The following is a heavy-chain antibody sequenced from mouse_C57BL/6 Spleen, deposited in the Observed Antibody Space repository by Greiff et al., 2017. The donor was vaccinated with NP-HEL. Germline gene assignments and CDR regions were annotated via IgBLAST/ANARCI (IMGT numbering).Heavy chain of an antibody. CDR2: IYPGDGDT. Sequence: QVQLKQSGPELVKPGASVKISCKASGYAFSSSWMNWVKQRPGKGLEWIGRIYPGDGDTNYNGKFKGKATLTADKSSSTAYMQLSSLTSEDSAVYFCARSLGYYGSSYAMDYWGQGTSVTVSS. CDR3: ARSLGYYGSSYAMDY. V-gene: IGHV1-82*01. J-gene: IGHJ4*01. CDR1: GYAFSSSW. D-gene: IGHD1-1*01.